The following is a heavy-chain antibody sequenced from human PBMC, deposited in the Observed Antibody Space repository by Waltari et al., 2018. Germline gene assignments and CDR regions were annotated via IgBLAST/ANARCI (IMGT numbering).Heavy chain of an antibody. CDR2: ISSSSSYI. Sequence: EVQLVESGGGLVKPGGSLRLSCAASGFTFSSYSMNWVRQAPGKGLEWVSSISSSSSYIYYAYSVKGRFTISRDNAKNSLYLKMNSLRAEDTAVYYCASLGYMVQPYYGMDVWGQGTTVTVSS. CDR3: ASLGYMVQPYYGMDV. V-gene: IGHV3-21*01. CDR1: GFTFSSYS. D-gene: IGHD3-10*01. J-gene: IGHJ6*02.